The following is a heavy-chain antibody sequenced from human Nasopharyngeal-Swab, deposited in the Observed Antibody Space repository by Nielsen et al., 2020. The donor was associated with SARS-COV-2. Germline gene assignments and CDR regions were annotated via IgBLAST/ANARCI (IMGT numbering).Heavy chain of an antibody. V-gene: IGHV3-33*01. D-gene: IGHD3-9*01. CDR2: IWYDGSNK. J-gene: IGHJ3*02. CDR1: GLTFSSYG. Sequence: GGSLRLSCAASGLTFSSYGMHWVRQAPGKGLEWVAVIWYDGSNKYYADSVKGRFTISRDNSKNTLYLQMNSLRAEDTAVYYCARVRFDWPYVADAFDIWGQGTMVTVSS. CDR3: ARVRFDWPYVADAFDI.